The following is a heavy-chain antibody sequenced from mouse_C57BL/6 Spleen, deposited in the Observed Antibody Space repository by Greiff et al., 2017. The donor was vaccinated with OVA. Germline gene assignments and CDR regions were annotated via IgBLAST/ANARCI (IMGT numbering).Heavy chain of an antibody. D-gene: IGHD2-3*01. CDR1: GYTFTSYW. CDR2: IDPSDSYT. Sequence: QVQLQQSGAELVMPGASVKLSCKASGYTFTSYWMHWVKQRPGQGLEWFGEIDPSDSYTNYNQKFKGKSTLTVDKSSSTAYMQLSSLTSEDSAVYYCARSLYDGYYFDYWGQGTTLTVSS. J-gene: IGHJ2*01. CDR3: ARSLYDGYYFDY. V-gene: IGHV1-69*01.